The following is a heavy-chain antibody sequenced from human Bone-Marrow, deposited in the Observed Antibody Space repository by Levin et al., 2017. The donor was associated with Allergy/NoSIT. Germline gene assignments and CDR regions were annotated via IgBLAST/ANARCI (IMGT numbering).Heavy chain of an antibody. CDR1: GFHFGTYG. J-gene: IGHJ4*02. Sequence: GESLKISCATSGFHFGTYGMHWVRQSPGKGLEWVALISFDGSLQDYTDSVKGRFSISRDNSKNILFLQMNSLRPEDTARYYCAKDPADTAYYFHHWGQGSLVTVSS. D-gene: IGHD5-18*01. CDR3: AKDPADTAYYFHH. CDR2: ISFDGSLQ. V-gene: IGHV3-30*18.